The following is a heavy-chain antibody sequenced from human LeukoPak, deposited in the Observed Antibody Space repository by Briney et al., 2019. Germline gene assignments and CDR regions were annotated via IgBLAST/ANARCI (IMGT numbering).Heavy chain of an antibody. D-gene: IGHD3-10*01. V-gene: IGHV1-8*01. CDR1: GYTFTSYD. CDR3: ARIRMVRGVIIKSYYYYGMDV. J-gene: IGHJ6*02. CDR2: MNPNSGNT. Sequence: GASVKVSCKASGYTFTSYDINWVRQATGQGLEWMGWMNPNSGNTGYAQKFQGRVTMTRNTSISTAYMELSSLRSEDTAVYYCARIRMVRGVIIKSYYYYGMDVWGQGTTVTVSS.